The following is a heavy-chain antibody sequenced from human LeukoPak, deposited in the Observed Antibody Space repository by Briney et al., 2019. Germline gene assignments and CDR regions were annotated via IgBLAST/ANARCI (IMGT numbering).Heavy chain of an antibody. CDR3: SRHKSGWSDY. V-gene: IGHV6-1*01. Sequence: SQTLSLTCALSGDSVSINSAAWDWIRQSPSRGLEWLGRTYYRSKRYNDYAVSVRSRITINPDPSNNQFSLQLNSVTPDGTALYYCSRHKSGWSDYWGRGTLLSVSS. J-gene: IGHJ4*02. CDR2: TYYRSKRYN. D-gene: IGHD6-19*01. CDR1: GDSVSINSAA.